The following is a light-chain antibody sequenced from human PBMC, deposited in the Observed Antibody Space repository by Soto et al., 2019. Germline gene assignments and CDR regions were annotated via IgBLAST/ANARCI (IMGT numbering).Light chain of an antibody. J-gene: IGLJ1*01. Sequence: QSVLTQPASVSGSPGQSITISCTGTSSDVGSYNLVSWYQQHPGKAPKLMIYEGSKRPSGVSNRFSGSTSGNTASLTISGLQAEDEADYYCCSYAGSSTLYVFGTGTKLTV. CDR1: SSDVGSYNL. CDR3: CSYAGSSTLYV. V-gene: IGLV2-23*01. CDR2: EGS.